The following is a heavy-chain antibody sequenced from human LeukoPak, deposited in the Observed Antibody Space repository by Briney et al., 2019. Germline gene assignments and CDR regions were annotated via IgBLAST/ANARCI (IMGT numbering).Heavy chain of an antibody. V-gene: IGHV3-48*01. D-gene: IGHD1-1*01. CDR3: ARDHNYAFDN. CDR2: IGIDSGNT. J-gene: IGHJ4*02. Sequence: GGSLLLSSTASGCPFIGYSMNWVRQAPGKGREWISYIGIDSGNTKYADSVRGRFTISADKAKNSLYLQMNSLRVEDTAVYYCARDHNYAFDNWGQGTLVCVAS. CDR1: GCPFIGYS.